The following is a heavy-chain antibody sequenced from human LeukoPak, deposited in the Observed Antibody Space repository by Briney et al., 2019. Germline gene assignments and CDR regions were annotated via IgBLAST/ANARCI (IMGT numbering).Heavy chain of an antibody. V-gene: IGHV3-30*04. Sequence: GRSLRLSCAASGFTFSSYAMHWVRKAPGKGLEWVAVISYDGSNKYYADSVKGRFTISRDNSKNTLYLQMNSLRAEDTAVYYCARDLGYCSGGSCYGIDYWGQGTLVTVSS. CDR1: GFTFSSYA. J-gene: IGHJ4*02. CDR2: ISYDGSNK. CDR3: ARDLGYCSGGSCYGIDY. D-gene: IGHD2-15*01.